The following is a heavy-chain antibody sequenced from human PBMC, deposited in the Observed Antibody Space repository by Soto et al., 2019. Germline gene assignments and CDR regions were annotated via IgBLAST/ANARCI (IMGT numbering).Heavy chain of an antibody. V-gene: IGHV1-18*01. Sequence: GASVKVSCKASGYTFTSYGISWVRQAPGQGLEWMGWISAYNGNTNYAQKLQGRVTMTTDTSTSTAYMELRSLRSDDTAVYYCARVIFCSGGSCYSRYYYMDVWGKGTTVTVSS. CDR1: GYTFTSYG. CDR3: ARVIFCSGGSCYSRYYYMDV. D-gene: IGHD2-15*01. J-gene: IGHJ6*03. CDR2: ISAYNGNT.